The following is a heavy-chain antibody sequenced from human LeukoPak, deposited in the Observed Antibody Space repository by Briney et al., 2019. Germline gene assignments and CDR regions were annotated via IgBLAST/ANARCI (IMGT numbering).Heavy chain of an antibody. V-gene: IGHV3-23*01. D-gene: IGHD3-10*01. Sequence: GSLRLSCAASGFTFSNFGMSWVRQAPGKGPEWVSTISGSDGSTYYADSEKGRFTISRDNSKNTLFLQMNSLRAEDTATYYCARAGAISWGQGTLVTVSS. CDR1: GFTFSNFG. J-gene: IGHJ4*02. CDR2: ISGSDGST. CDR3: ARAGAIS.